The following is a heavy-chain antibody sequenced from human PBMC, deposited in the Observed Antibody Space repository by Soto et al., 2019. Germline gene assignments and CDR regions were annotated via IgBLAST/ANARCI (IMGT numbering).Heavy chain of an antibody. CDR1: GGSISSSSYY. V-gene: IGHV4-39*01. D-gene: IGHD3-10*01. CDR2: IYYSGST. Sequence: SETLSLTCTVSGGSISSSSYYWGWIRQPPGKGLEWIGSIYYSGSTYYNPSLKSRVTISVDTSKNQFSLKLSSVTAADTAVYYCARHREDYRITMVRGRKPFNWFDPWGQGTLVTVSS. CDR3: ARHREDYRITMVRGRKPFNWFDP. J-gene: IGHJ5*02.